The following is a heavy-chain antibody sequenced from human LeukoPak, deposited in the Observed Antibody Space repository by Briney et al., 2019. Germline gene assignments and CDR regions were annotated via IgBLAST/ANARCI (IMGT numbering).Heavy chain of an antibody. Sequence: SVKVSXKASGGTFSSYAISWVRQAPGQGLEWMGRIVPIFGTAKYAQKFQGRVTITTDESTSTAYMELSSLRSEDTAVYYCYYDSSGYYYTRDAFDIWGQGTMVTVSS. J-gene: IGHJ3*02. CDR3: YYDSSGYYYTRDAFDI. D-gene: IGHD3-22*01. V-gene: IGHV1-69*05. CDR2: IVPIFGTA. CDR1: GGTFSSYA.